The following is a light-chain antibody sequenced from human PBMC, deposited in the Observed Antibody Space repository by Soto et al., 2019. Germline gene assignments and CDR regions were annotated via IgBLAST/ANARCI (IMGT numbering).Light chain of an antibody. CDR1: QSVSSY. CDR3: QQRSNCPRGLT. J-gene: IGKJ4*01. Sequence: EIVLTQSPATLSLSPGERATLSCRASQSVSSYLAWYQQKPGQAPRLLIYDASNRATGIPARFSGSGSGTDFTLTISSLEPEDFAAYHCQQRSNCPRGLTFGRGTKVEIK. V-gene: IGKV3-11*01. CDR2: DAS.